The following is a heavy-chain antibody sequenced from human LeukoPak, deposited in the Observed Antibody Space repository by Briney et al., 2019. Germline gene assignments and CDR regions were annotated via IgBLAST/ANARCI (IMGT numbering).Heavy chain of an antibody. CDR3: ARDRITMVRGPFDY. CDR2: ISYDGSNK. D-gene: IGHD3-10*01. V-gene: IGHV3-30*04. Sequence: GGSLRLSCAASGFTFSSYAMQWVRQAPGKGLEWVAVISYDGSNKYYADSVKGRFTISRDNSKNTLYLQMNSLRAENTAVYYCARDRITMVRGPFDYWGQGTLVTVSS. CDR1: GFTFSSYA. J-gene: IGHJ4*02.